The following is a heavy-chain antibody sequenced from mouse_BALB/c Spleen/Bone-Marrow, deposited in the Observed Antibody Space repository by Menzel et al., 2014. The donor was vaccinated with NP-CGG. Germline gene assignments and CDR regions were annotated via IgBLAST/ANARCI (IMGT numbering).Heavy chain of an antibody. Sequence: VQLKHSGAELVKPGASVKLSCTASGFNIKDTYMHWVKQRPEQGLEWIGRIDPANGNTKYDPKFQGKATITADTSSNTAYLQLSSLTSEDTAVYYCARNGYYVYYYAMDYWGQGTSVTVSS. J-gene: IGHJ4*01. CDR2: IDPANGNT. V-gene: IGHV14-3*02. CDR3: ARNGYYVYYYAMDY. CDR1: GFNIKDTY. D-gene: IGHD2-3*01.